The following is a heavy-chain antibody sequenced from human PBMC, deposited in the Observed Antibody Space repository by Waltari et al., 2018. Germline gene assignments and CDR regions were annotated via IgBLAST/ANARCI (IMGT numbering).Heavy chain of an antibody. Sequence: EVQLVESGGGLVQPGRSLTLSCAASGFTFDDYAMHWLRQAPGKGLEWVSGISWNSGSIGYADTVKDRFTISRDNAKNSLYLQMNSLSAEDTALYYCAKGTFGRLGFFVDYWGQGTLVTVSS. CDR2: ISWNSGSI. D-gene: IGHD3-10*01. V-gene: IGHV3-9*01. CDR3: AKGTFGRLGFFVDY. J-gene: IGHJ4*02. CDR1: GFTFDDYA.